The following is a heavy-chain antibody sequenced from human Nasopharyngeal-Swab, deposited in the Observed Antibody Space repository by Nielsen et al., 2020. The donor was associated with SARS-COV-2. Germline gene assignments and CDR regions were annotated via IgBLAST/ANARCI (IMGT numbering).Heavy chain of an antibody. V-gene: IGHV3-30*14. Sequence: GGSLRLSCAASGFTFSSYAMHWVRQAPGKGLEWVAVISYDGSNKYYADSVKGRFTISRDNSKNTLYLQMNSLRAEDTAVYYCASPYYDSSGYYGYWGQGTLVTVSS. CDR1: GFTFSSYA. CDR3: ASPYYDSSGYYGY. D-gene: IGHD3-22*01. J-gene: IGHJ4*02. CDR2: ISYDGSNK.